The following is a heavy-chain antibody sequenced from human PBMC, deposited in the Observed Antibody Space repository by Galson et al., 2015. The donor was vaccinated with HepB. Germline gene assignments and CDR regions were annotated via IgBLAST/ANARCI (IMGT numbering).Heavy chain of an antibody. Sequence: SLRLSCAASGFTFSGYAMAWVRQAPGKGLEWVSSVTRGGYIYYSDSVKGRFTISRDISRNTLYLQMNSLRDDETAVYYCLQEWACGTPNFHNHRRYWGHGTLVTVSS. CDR3: LQEWACGTPNFHNHRRY. CDR1: GFTFSGYA. J-gene: IGHJ4*01. CDR2: VTRGGYI. D-gene: IGHD2-21*01. V-gene: IGHV3-23*01.